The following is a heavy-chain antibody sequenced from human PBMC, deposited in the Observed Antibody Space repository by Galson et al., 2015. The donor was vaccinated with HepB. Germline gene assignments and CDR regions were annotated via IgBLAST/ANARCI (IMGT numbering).Heavy chain of an antibody. Sequence: SVKVSCKASGYTFTSYGISWVRQAPGQGLEWMGWISAYNGNTNYAQKLQGRVTMTTDTSTSTAYMELRSLRSNDTAVYYCARDFAGKYYYDSSGYYYDPWGQGTLVTVSS. V-gene: IGHV1-18*01. CDR3: ARDFAGKYYYDSSGYYYDP. D-gene: IGHD3-22*01. CDR1: GYTFTSYG. CDR2: ISAYNGNT. J-gene: IGHJ5*02.